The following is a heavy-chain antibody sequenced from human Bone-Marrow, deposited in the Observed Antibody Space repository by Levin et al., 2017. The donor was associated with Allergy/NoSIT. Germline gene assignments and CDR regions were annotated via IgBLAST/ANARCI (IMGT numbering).Heavy chain of an antibody. V-gene: IGHV4-34*01. D-gene: IGHD2-15*01. J-gene: IGHJ5*01. CDR1: GGSFRGSY. Sequence: SQTLSLPCAVYGGSFRGSYWSWIRQPPGKGLEWIGEVNHSGSTNYNPSLKSRVTISADTSKNQFSLKLNSVTAADTAVYYCARGLDIVVVAAATNYNWFDSWGQGTLITVSS. CDR2: VNHSGST. CDR3: ARGLDIVVVAAATNYNWFDS.